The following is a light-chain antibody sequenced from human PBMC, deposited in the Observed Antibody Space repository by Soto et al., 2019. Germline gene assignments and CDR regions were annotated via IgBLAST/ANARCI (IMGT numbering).Light chain of an antibody. J-gene: IGKJ5*01. CDR1: QSISSY. Sequence: IQMSQSPSSPSASVGDRDTINFRASQSISSYLNWYQQKPGKAPKLLISAPSNLQSGVPSRFSASGSGTDFTLTISSLQPEDFATYYCQRPYSVRTFGQGTRLEIK. CDR2: APS. V-gene: IGKV1-39*01. CDR3: QRPYSVRT.